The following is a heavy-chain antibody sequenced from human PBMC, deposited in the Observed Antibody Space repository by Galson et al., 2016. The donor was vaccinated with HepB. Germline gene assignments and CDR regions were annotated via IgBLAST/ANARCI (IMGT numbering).Heavy chain of an antibody. CDR2: IYSGDSDT. CDR3: ARGMTEGSDY. Sequence: QSGAEVKKPGESLRISCKTSGYSFSNYWIAWVRQMPGKGLEWMGIIYSGDSDTKYSPSFQGQVTISVDKSINTAYLQWSSLKTSDTGMYYCARGMTEGSDYWGQGTLVSVSS. CDR1: GYSFSNYW. V-gene: IGHV5-51*01. J-gene: IGHJ4*02.